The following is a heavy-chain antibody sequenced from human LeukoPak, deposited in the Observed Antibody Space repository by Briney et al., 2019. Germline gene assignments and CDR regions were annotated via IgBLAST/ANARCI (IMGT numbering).Heavy chain of an antibody. CDR1: GYTFTDNY. Sequence: ASVKVSCKTSGYTFTDNYMHWVRQAPGQGLEWMGWISPTNGDTRYAQKLQGRVAMTRDTSISTAYMELSSLRSEDTAVYYCARDARMDVWGQGTTVTVSS. CDR2: ISPTNGDT. CDR3: ARDARMDV. J-gene: IGHJ6*02. V-gene: IGHV1-2*02.